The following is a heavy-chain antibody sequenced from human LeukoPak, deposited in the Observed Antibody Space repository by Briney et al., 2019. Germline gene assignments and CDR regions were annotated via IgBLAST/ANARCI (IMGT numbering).Heavy chain of an antibody. J-gene: IGHJ4*02. CDR2: INPNSSET. V-gene: IGHV1-2*02. CDR3: ARDRDYSNTERGFDY. D-gene: IGHD4-11*01. CDR1: GYTFTDYY. Sequence: GSVKVSCKTSGYTFTDYYIHWVRPAPGQGLEWMGWINPNSSETNSAQKFQGRVTMTGDTSISTAYMELRRVTSDDTAVYYCARDRDYSNTERGFDYWGQGTLVTVSS.